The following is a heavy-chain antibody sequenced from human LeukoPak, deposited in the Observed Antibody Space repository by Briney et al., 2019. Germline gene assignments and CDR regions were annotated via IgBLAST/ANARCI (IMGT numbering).Heavy chain of an antibody. Sequence: GGSLRLSCAASGFTFSSYSMNWVRQAPGKGLEWVSSISSSSSYIYYADSVKGRFTISRDNAKNSLYLQMNSLRAEDTAVYYCARVVELLWFGELPPGFDYWGQGTLVTVSS. CDR3: ARVVELLWFGELPPGFDY. CDR2: ISSSSSYI. V-gene: IGHV3-21*01. D-gene: IGHD3-10*01. CDR1: GFTFSSYS. J-gene: IGHJ4*02.